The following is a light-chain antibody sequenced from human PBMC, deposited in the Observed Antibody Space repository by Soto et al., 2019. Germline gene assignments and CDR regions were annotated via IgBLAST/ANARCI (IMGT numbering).Light chain of an antibody. V-gene: IGKV1-9*01. Sequence: DIQLTQSPSFLSPSIGESVTITVGASQVSSTSLAWYQVKPGKAPKLLIYAASTLESGVPSRFSATVSGTEFSLTITSLQPEDFATYYCQQLFDSPITFGQGTRLEIK. CDR3: QQLFDSPIT. CDR2: AAS. CDR1: QVSSTS. J-gene: IGKJ5*01.